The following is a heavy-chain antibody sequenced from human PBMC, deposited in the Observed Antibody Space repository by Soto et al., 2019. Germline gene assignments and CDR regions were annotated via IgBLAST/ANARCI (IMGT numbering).Heavy chain of an antibody. CDR3: ARQGAKYCSGGSCYLNWFDP. V-gene: IGHV4-30-4*01. D-gene: IGHD2-15*01. Sequence: PSETLSLTCTVSGGSISSGDYYWSWIRQPPGKGLEWIGYIYYSGSTYYNPSLKSRVTISVDTSKNQFSLKLSSVTAADTAVYYCARQGAKYCSGGSCYLNWFDPWGQGTLVTVSS. J-gene: IGHJ5*02. CDR2: IYYSGST. CDR1: GGSISSGDYY.